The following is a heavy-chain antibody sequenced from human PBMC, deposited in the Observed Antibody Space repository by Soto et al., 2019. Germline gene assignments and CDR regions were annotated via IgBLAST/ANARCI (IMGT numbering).Heavy chain of an antibody. J-gene: IGHJ4*02. CDR2: ISGSGGST. Sequence: EVQLLESGGGLVQPGGSLRLSCSASGFTFSSYAMSWVRQAPGKGLEWVSAISGSGGSTYYADSVKGRFTISRDKSKNTLDLQMNSLRAEDTVVYYCARRSSGWYFDYWGQGTLDTVSS. D-gene: IGHD6-19*01. CDR1: GFTFSSYA. V-gene: IGHV3-23*01. CDR3: ARRSSGWYFDY.